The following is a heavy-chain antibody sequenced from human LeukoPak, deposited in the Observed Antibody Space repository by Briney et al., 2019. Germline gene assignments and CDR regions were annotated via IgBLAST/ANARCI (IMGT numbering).Heavy chain of an antibody. CDR1: NYTFISSG. CDR2: ISAYNGNT. Sequence: GASVKGSCTASNYTFISSGISWGRQAPGQGLEWMGWISAYNGNTNYAQKLQGRVTMTTDTSTSTAYMQLRSLRSDDTAVYYCARGVMITFGGVIVPYYFDYWGQGTMVTVSS. CDR3: ARGVMITFGGVIVPYYFDY. D-gene: IGHD3-16*02. J-gene: IGHJ4*02. V-gene: IGHV1-18*01.